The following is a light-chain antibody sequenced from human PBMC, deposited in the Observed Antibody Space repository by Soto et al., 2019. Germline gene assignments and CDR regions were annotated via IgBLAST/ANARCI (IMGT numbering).Light chain of an antibody. CDR2: RGS. J-gene: IGKJ1*01. CDR1: QNIRGNE. V-gene: IGKV3-20*01. Sequence: VLTQSPGTLSLSPGERATLSCRASQNIRGNELAWYQQKPGQAPRLLIYRGSSRATGIPDRFSGRGSGTDFTLTIARLEPEDFAVYYWQDCVTSAPWTFGQGTTVESK. CDR3: QDCVTSAPWT.